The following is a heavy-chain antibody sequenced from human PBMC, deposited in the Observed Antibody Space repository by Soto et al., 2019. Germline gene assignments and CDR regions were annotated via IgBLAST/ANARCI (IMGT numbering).Heavy chain of an antibody. D-gene: IGHD3-3*01. Sequence: XGTLALTCAVYGGSVSGYDWSWIRQPPGKGLEWIGEINHSGSTNYNPSLKSRVTISVDTSKNQFSLKLSSVTAADTAVYYCARGVRFLSWYYYYGMDVCGQRTTVTVSS. CDR3: ARGVRFLSWYYYYGMDV. CDR2: INHSGST. V-gene: IGHV4-34*01. CDR1: GGSVSGYD. J-gene: IGHJ6*02.